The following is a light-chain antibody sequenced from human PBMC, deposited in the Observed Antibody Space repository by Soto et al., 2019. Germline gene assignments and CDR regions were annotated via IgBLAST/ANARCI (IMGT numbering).Light chain of an antibody. J-gene: IGLJ1*01. CDR1: SSDVGAYDF. Sequence: QSVLTQPASVSGSPGQSITISCTGTSSDVGAYDFASWYQQHPDKAPKLMIYEVSNRPSGVSNRFSGSKSVNTATLTISGLQAEDEADYYCSSYTSSSTRVFGNGTKVTVL. V-gene: IGLV2-14*03. CDR2: EVS. CDR3: SSYTSSSTRV.